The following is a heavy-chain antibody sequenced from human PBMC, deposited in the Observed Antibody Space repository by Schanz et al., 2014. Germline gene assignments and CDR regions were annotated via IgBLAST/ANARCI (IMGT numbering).Heavy chain of an antibody. CDR1: GFTFSNSP. Sequence: VQLVESGGGVVQPGGSLRLSCAASGFTFSNSPLHWVRQAPGKGLDWVANIRQDVRAKYYVDSVKGRFTISRDNIASSLFLQMNSLRAEDSAVYYCARGLIVGDGQHFYFSYGLDVWGQGTTVTVSS. J-gene: IGHJ6*02. D-gene: IGHD1-26*01. CDR2: IRQDVRAK. CDR3: ARGLIVGDGQHFYFSYGLDV. V-gene: IGHV3-7*01.